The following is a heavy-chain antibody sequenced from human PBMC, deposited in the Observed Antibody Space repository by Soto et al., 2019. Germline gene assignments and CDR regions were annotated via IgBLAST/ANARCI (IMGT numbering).Heavy chain of an antibody. CDR3: AKVEDSTAYYYYFDY. V-gene: IGHV3-30*18. D-gene: IGHD3-22*01. CDR2: ISYDGDNE. CDR1: GFTFSNYG. J-gene: IGHJ4*02. Sequence: GGSLRLSCAASGFTFSNYGMHWVRQAPGKGLEWVAIISYDGDNEYYADSVRGRFTISRDNSKNTLYLQMNSLRAEDTAVYYCAKVEDSTAYYYYFDYWGQGTLVTVSS.